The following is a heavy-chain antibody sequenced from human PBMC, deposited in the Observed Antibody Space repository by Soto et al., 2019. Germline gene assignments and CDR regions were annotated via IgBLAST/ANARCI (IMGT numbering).Heavy chain of an antibody. V-gene: IGHV3-23*04. Sequence: DVHLVHSGGGLVQPGESLSLSCVASGFTFNDYAMHWVRQTPGKGLEWVAAISNRGSSAYYADSVKGRFTISRDKSTKTLSLHMHPLRVEDTAVYFCAKAFCDAATCFPCESWGQGTPVAVSP. CDR2: ISNRGSSA. CDR3: AKAFCDAATCFPCES. D-gene: IGHD2-21*01. CDR1: GFTFNDYA. J-gene: IGHJ4*02.